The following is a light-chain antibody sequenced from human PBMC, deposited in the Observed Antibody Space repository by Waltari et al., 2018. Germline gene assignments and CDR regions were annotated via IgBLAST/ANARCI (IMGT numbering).Light chain of an antibody. V-gene: IGLV2-14*03. Sequence: QSALTQPASVSGSLGQSITISCTGSSSDIGSSDHVSWYKQHPGKAPKVTIFDVNYRPSGVSNRFSGSKTGITASLTISGLQAEDEADYFCKSFTTRATYVFGSGTRVTV. CDR3: KSFTTRATYV. J-gene: IGLJ1*01. CDR2: DVN. CDR1: SSDIGSSDH.